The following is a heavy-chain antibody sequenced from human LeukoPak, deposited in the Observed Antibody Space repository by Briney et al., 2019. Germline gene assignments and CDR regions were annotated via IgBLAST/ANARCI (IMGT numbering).Heavy chain of an antibody. J-gene: IGHJ3*02. Sequence: SETLSLTCTVSGGSISSYYWSWIRQPPGKGLEWIGYIYYSGSTNYNPSLKSRVTISVDTSKNQFSLKLSSVTAADTAVYYCARQSSTYCYDSSGYGDAFDIWGQGTVVTVSS. CDR2: IYYSGST. CDR3: ARQSSTYCYDSSGYGDAFDI. D-gene: IGHD3-22*01. V-gene: IGHV4-59*08. CDR1: GGSISSYY.